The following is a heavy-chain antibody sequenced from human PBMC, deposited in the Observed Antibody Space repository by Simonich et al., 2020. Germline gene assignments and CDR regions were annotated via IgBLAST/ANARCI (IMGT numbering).Heavy chain of an antibody. Sequence: EVQLVESGGGLVKPGGSLRLSCAASGFTFSSYSRNWVRQAPGKGLGWVAAIISSRSYIYDADSVKGRFTISRDNAKNSLYLQMNSLRAEDTAVYYCARARGDSSSWYFDYWGQGTLVTVSS. CDR1: GFTFSSYS. V-gene: IGHV3-21*01. J-gene: IGHJ4*02. CDR3: ARARGDSSSWYFDY. CDR2: IISSRSYI. D-gene: IGHD6-13*01.